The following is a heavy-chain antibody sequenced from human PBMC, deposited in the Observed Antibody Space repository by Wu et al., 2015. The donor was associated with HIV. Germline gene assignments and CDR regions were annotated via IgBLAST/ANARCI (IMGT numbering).Heavy chain of an antibody. CDR1: GYTFTSYY. V-gene: IGHV1-46*01. CDR2: INPSGGST. Sequence: QVQLVQSGAEVKKPGASVKVSCKASGYTFTSYYMHWVRQAPGQGLEWMGIINPSGGSTSYAQKFQGRVTMTRDTSTSTVYMELSSLRSEDTAVYYCARDFLLRGYSYGRLGFDPWGQGTLVTVSS. CDR3: ARDFLLRGYSYGRLGFDP. J-gene: IGHJ5*02. D-gene: IGHD5-18*01.